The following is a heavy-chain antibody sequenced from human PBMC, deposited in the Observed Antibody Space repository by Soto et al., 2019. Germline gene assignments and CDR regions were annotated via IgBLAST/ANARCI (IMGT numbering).Heavy chain of an antibody. V-gene: IGHV1-46*03. D-gene: IGHD4-17*01. CDR2: INPSGGST. CDR3: ARAEYGDDKGNWFDP. Sequence: QVQLVQSGAELKKPGASVKVSCKASGYTFSRYYMHWVRQAPGQGLEWMGIINPSGGSTSYAQKFQGRVTMTSDTSTSTVYMELGSLRSEDTAVYYCARAEYGDDKGNWFDPWGQGTLVTVSS. CDR1: GYTFSRYY. J-gene: IGHJ5*02.